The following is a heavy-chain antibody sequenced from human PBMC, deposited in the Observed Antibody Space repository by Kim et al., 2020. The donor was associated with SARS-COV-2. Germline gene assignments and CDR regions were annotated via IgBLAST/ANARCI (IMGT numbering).Heavy chain of an antibody. D-gene: IGHD3-10*01. Sequence: SVKVSCKASGGTFSSYAISWVRQAPGQGLEWMGGIIPIFGTANYAQKFQGRVTITSDESTSTAYMELSSLRSEDTAVYYCARYYRAGVYFDYWGQGTLVTVSS. J-gene: IGHJ4*02. CDR1: GGTFSSYA. V-gene: IGHV1-69*13. CDR3: ARYYRAGVYFDY. CDR2: IIPIFGTA.